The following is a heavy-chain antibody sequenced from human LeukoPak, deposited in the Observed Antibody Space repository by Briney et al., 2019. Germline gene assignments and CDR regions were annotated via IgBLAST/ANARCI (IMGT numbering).Heavy chain of an antibody. Sequence: PGGSLRLSCAASGFTFSSYSMNWVRQAPGKGLEWVSFISTSSSYIYYADSVKGRFTISRDNAKNSLYLQLNSLRAEDTAVYYCARVKGKSGSYYFDYWGQGTLVTVSS. V-gene: IGHV3-21*01. CDR3: ARVKGKSGSYYFDY. CDR1: GFTFSSYS. CDR2: ISTSSSYI. D-gene: IGHD1-26*01. J-gene: IGHJ4*02.